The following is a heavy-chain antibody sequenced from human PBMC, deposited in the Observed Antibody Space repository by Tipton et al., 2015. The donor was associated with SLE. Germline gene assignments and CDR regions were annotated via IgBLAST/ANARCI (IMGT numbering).Heavy chain of an antibody. CDR3: ARIIAGHGDAFDV. Sequence: TLSLTCTVSGGSISSADYYWSWIRQHPGKGLEWIGYIYYTMSAYYNPSLKSRVIISLDTSKNHFSLKLSSVTAADTAVYFCARIIAGHGDAFDVWGQGTMVTV. J-gene: IGHJ3*01. CDR1: GGSISSADYY. CDR2: IYYTMSA. V-gene: IGHV4-31*03.